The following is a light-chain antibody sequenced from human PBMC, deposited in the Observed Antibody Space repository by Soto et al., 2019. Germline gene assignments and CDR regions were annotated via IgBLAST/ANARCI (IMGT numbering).Light chain of an antibody. CDR3: QQRSRWWT. J-gene: IGKJ1*01. Sequence: EIVLTQSPATLSLSPGERATLSCRASQSVTTFLAWYQQKSGQAPRLLISDASNRATGIPARFSGSGSGTDFTLTISSLEPEDSAVYYCQQRSRWWTFGQGTKVEIK. CDR2: DAS. CDR1: QSVTTF. V-gene: IGKV3-11*01.